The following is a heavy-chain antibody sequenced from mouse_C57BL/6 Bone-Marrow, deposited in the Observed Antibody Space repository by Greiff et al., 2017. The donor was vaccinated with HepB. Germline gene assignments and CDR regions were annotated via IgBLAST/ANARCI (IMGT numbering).Heavy chain of an antibody. D-gene: IGHD2-2*01. CDR3: ASLLWLRQGY. J-gene: IGHJ2*01. Sequence: VQLKQSGGGLVQPGESLKLSCESNKYEFPSHDMSWVRKTPEKRLELVAAINSDGGSTYYPDTMERRFIISRDNTKKTLYLQMSSLRSEDTALYYCASLLWLRQGYWGQGTTLTVSS. V-gene: IGHV5-2*01. CDR1: KYEFPSHD. CDR2: INSDGGST.